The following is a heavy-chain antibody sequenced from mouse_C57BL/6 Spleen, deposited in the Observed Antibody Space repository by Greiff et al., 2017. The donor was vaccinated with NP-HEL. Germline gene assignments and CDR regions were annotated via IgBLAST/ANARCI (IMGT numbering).Heavy chain of an antibody. V-gene: IGHV1-15*01. CDR2: IDPETGGT. CDR1: GYTFTDYE. J-gene: IGHJ1*03. CDR3: TKDYGSSCWYFDV. Sequence: QVQLKESGAELVRPGASVTLSCKASGYTFTDYEMHWVKQTPVHGLEWIGAIDPETGGTAYNQKFKGKAILTADKSSSTAYMELRSLTSEDSAVYYCTKDYGSSCWYFDVWGTGTTVTVSS. D-gene: IGHD1-1*01.